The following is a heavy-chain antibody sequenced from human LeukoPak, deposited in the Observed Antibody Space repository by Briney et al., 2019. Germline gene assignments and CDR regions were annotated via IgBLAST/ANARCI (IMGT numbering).Heavy chain of an antibody. J-gene: IGHJ4*02. V-gene: IGHV1-2*02. CDR2: IRPNSGGI. CDR3: ARDPVDGYSHYDF. CDR1: GYTLTDHH. D-gene: IGHD5-18*01. Sequence: ASVKVSCKASGYTLTDHHLTWVRQAPGQGLEWMGWIRPNSGGIKYAQEFQGRVTMTRDTSISTAYMELTSLTSDDTAIYYCARDPVDGYSHYDFWGQGTLVTVSS.